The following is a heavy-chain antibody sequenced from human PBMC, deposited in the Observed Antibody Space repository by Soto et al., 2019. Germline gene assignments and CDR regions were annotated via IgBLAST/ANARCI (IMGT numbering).Heavy chain of an antibody. CDR2: ISYDGSDK. J-gene: IGHJ4*02. Sequence: PGGSLRLSCAASGFTFSSYGMHWVRQGPGKGLEWVAMISYDGSDKYYADSVKGRLTISRDNSKNTLFLQMSALTGEDTALYYCAKDNPAVDYWGQGALVTVSS. CDR1: GFTFSSYG. V-gene: IGHV3-30*18. CDR3: AKDNPAVDY.